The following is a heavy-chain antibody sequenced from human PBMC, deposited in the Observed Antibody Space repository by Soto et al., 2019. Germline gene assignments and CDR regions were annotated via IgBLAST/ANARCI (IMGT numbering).Heavy chain of an antibody. J-gene: IGHJ4*02. CDR3: AREGDHPFSLGY. CDR2: VHHSGST. Sequence: QVQVQESGPGLVKPSGILSLTCAVSGGSITDKWWSWIRQTPGKGLEWIGEVHHSGSTNYSPSLKSRVTMSVDTSKNDFSLKLFSLTAADTAIYYCAREGDHPFSLGYWGQGTLVTVSS. D-gene: IGHD3-16*01. CDR1: GGSITDKW. V-gene: IGHV4-4*02.